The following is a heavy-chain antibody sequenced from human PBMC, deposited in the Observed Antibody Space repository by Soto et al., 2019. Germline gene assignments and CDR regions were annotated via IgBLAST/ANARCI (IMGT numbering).Heavy chain of an antibody. CDR3: ARRCSSTRGLDH. D-gene: IGHD2-2*01. Sequence: QVQLVQSGAEVKKPGASVKVSCKASGYTCTSYGICWVRQAPGQGLEWMGWISGYNCNTNYAQNLQGRVTMPADTATSTGDRDLRSLRSDDTAVYYCARRCSSTRGLDHCGRGTLVIVSS. J-gene: IGHJ2*01. CDR2: ISGYNCNT. CDR1: GYTCTSYG. V-gene: IGHV1-18*01.